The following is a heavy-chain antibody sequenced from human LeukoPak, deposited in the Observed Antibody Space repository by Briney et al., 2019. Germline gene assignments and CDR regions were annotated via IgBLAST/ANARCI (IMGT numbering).Heavy chain of an antibody. V-gene: IGHV3-23*01. J-gene: IGHJ6*03. CDR1: GFTFSSYA. CDR2: ISGSGGST. D-gene: IGHD2-15*01. Sequence: PGRSLRLSCAASGFTFSSYAMSWVRQAPGKGLEWVSAISGSGGSTYYADSVKGRFTISRDNSKNTLYLQMNSLRAEDTAVYYCAKDEISARYYYYMDVWGKGTTVTVSS. CDR3: AKDEISARYYYYMDV.